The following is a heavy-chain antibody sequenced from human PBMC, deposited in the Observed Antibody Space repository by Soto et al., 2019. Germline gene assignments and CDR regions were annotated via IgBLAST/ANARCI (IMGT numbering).Heavy chain of an antibody. J-gene: IGHJ6*02. D-gene: IGHD2-21*01. CDR3: ARDPQGVKDYYYGMDV. Sequence: QVQLVESGGGVVQPGRSLRLSCAASGFTFSSYGMHWVRQAPGKGLEWVAVIWYDGSNKYYADSVKGRFTISRDNSKNTLYLQMNSLRAEDTAVYYCARDPQGVKDYYYGMDVWGQGTTVTVSS. CDR2: IWYDGSNK. V-gene: IGHV3-33*01. CDR1: GFTFSSYG.